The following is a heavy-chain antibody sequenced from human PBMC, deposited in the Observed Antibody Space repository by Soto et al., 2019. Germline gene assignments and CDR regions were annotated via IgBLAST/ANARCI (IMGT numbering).Heavy chain of an antibody. J-gene: IGHJ6*02. V-gene: IGHV3-30-3*01. D-gene: IGHD1-26*01. Sequence: GGSLRLSCAASGFTFSSYAMHWVRQAPSKVLEWVAVISYDGSNKYYADSVKGRSTISRDNSKNTLYLQMNSLRAEDTAVSYCARDEGGCMAADYSVDVWGHGTTVTVSS. CDR3: ARDEGGCMAADYSVDV. CDR1: GFTFSSYA. CDR2: ISYDGSNK.